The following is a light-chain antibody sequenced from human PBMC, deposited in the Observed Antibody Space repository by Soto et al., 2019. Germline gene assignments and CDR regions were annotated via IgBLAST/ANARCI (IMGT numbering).Light chain of an antibody. CDR3: QQYDILPIT. V-gene: IGKV1-33*01. Sequence: DIRMTQSPSTLSTSVGDRVTITCRASQNIRGWLAWYQQKPGKAPNLLIYDASNLEIGVPSRFSGSGSGTHFTFTISSLQTEDIGTYYCQQYDILPITFGRGTRLEIK. CDR2: DAS. CDR1: QNIRGW. J-gene: IGKJ5*01.